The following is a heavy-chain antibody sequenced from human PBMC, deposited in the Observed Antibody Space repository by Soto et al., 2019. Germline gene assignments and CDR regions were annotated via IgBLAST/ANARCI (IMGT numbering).Heavy chain of an antibody. J-gene: IGHJ3*02. Sequence: QVKLVESGGGVVQPGRSLRLSCAASGFTFSSYGMHWVRQAPGKGLEWVAVISYDGSNKYYADSVKGRFTISRDNSKNTLYLQMNSLRAEDTAVYYCAKDRAGEYEGDAFDIWGQGTMVTVSS. CDR1: GFTFSSYG. CDR3: AKDRAGEYEGDAFDI. V-gene: IGHV3-30*18. D-gene: IGHD4-17*01. CDR2: ISYDGSNK.